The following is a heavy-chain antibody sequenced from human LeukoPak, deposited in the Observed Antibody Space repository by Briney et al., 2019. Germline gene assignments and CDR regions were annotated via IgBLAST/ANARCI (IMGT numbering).Heavy chain of an antibody. V-gene: IGHV3-74*01. CDR2: INEDGRVT. CDR1: GFTFGSYS. J-gene: IGHJ4*02. CDR3: VKDFGGNSDY. Sequence: GGSLRLSCVASGFTFGSYSMHWVRQAPGKGLVWVSRINEDGRVTSYAGSVRGRFTISRDSVENTLHLQMNSLRAEDTAVYYCVKDFGGNSDYWGQGTLVTVSS. D-gene: IGHD4-23*01.